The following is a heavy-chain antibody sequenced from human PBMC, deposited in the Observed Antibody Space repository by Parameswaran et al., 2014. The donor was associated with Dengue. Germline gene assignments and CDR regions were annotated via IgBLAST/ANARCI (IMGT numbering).Heavy chain of an antibody. V-gene: IGHV2-5*08. Sequence: ARWIRQPPGKALEWLALIYWDDDKRYSPSLKSRLTITKDTSKNQVVLTMTNMDPVDTATYYCAHRPPDYDFWNGYYTGWCWFDSWGQGTLVTVSS. J-gene: IGHJ5*01. CDR2: IYWDDDK. CDR3: AHRPPDYDFWNGYYTGWCWFDS. D-gene: IGHD3-3*01.